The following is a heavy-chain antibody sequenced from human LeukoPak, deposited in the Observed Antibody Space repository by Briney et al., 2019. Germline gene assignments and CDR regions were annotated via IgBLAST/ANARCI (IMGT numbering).Heavy chain of an antibody. CDR3: ARVPTSYCSGGSCSRTYYYYYMVV. CDR2: IYYSGST. J-gene: IGHJ6*03. D-gene: IGHD2-15*01. V-gene: IGHV4-31*03. Sequence: SETLSLTCTVSGGSISSGGYYWSWIRQHPGKGLEWIGYIYYSGSTYYNPSLKSRVTISVDTSKNQFSLKLSSVTAADTAVYYCARVPTSYCSGGSCSRTYYYYYMVVWGKGTTVTVSS. CDR1: GGSISSGGYY.